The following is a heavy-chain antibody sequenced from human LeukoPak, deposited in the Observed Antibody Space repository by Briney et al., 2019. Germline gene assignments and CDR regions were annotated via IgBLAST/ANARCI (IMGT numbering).Heavy chain of an antibody. D-gene: IGHD4-17*01. CDR2: FYPGDSDT. J-gene: IGHJ4*02. V-gene: IGHV5-51*01. Sequence: GESLKISCEGSGYNFTSHWIGWVRQMPGKGLEWMGIFYPGDSDTRYSPSFQGQVTISADKSISTAYLQWSSLKASDTAMYYCARLGDLYGDYGIHDYWGQGTLVTVFS. CDR1: GYNFTSHW. CDR3: ARLGDLYGDYGIHDY.